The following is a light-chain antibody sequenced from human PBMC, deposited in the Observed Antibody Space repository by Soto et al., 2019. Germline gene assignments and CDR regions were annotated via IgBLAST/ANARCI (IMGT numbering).Light chain of an antibody. V-gene: IGKV1-5*01. Sequence: DIQLTQSPSTLSASVGDRVTITCRASQSVTDGLAWYQQKPGKAPKLQFYDASSLQSGVPARFSGSGSRTEFSHTISSLQADDFATYYCQQYYRSCTFGQRTKVEIK. CDR2: DAS. J-gene: IGKJ2*02. CDR1: QSVTDG. CDR3: QQYYRSCT.